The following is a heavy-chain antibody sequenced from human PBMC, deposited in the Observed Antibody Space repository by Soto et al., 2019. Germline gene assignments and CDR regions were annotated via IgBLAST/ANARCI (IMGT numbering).Heavy chain of an antibody. D-gene: IGHD3-22*01. V-gene: IGHV4-39*01. J-gene: IGHJ4*02. CDR3: ARLGTYYYDSSGYYRDY. CDR2: IYYSGST. CDR1: GGSISSNSYY. Sequence: SETLSLTCTVSGGSISSNSYYWGWIRQPPGKGLEWIGSIYYSGSTYYNPSLKSRVTISVDTSKNQFSLKLTSVTAADTAVYYCARLGTYYYDSSGYYRDYWGQGTPVTVSS.